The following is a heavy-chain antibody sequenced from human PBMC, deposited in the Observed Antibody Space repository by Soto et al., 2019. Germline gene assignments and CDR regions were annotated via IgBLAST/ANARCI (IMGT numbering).Heavy chain of an antibody. D-gene: IGHD6-13*01. Sequence: QPGGSLRLSCAASGFTFSSYWMSWVRQAPGKGLGWVANIKQDGSEKYYVDSVKGRFTISRDNAKNSLYLQMNSLRAEDTAVYYCASDSGLAAAAKPEGFDYWGQGTLVTVSS. V-gene: IGHV3-7*01. CDR2: IKQDGSEK. J-gene: IGHJ4*02. CDR3: ASDSGLAAAAKPEGFDY. CDR1: GFTFSSYW.